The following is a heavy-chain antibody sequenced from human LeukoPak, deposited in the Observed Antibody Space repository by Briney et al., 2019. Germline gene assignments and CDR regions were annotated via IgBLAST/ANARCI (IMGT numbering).Heavy chain of an antibody. V-gene: IGHV1-69*05. CDR3: ARDSLGYDSSGYYFRGFDY. J-gene: IGHJ4*02. Sequence: SVKVSCKASGGTFSSYAISWARQAPGQGLEWMGRIIPIFGTANYAQKFQGRVTITTDESTSTAYMELSSLRSEDTAVYYCARDSLGYDSSGYYFRGFDYWGQGTLVTVSS. CDR1: GGTFSSYA. CDR2: IIPIFGTA. D-gene: IGHD3-22*01.